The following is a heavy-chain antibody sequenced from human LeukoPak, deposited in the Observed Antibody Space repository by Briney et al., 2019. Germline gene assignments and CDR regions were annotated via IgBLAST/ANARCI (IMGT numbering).Heavy chain of an antibody. Sequence: SETLSLTCTVSGGSISSGYYWSWIRQPAGKGLEWIGRIYTSGSTNYNPSLKSRVTISVDTSKNQFSLKLSSVTAADTAVYYCARDLLYCSGGSCYEYFDYWGQGTLVTVSS. V-gene: IGHV4-61*02. CDR3: ARDLLYCSGGSCYEYFDY. CDR2: IYTSGST. CDR1: GGSISSGYY. D-gene: IGHD2-15*01. J-gene: IGHJ4*02.